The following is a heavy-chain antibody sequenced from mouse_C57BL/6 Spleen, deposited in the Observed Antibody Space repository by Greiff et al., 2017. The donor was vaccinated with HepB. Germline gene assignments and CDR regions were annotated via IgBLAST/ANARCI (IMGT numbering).Heavy chain of an antibody. CDR3: ARRYYYGSSGFFDY. J-gene: IGHJ2*01. CDR2: IDPSDSYT. V-gene: IGHV1-69*01. D-gene: IGHD1-1*01. Sequence: QVQLQQPGAELVMPGASVKLSCKASGYTFTSYWMHWVKQRPGQGLEWIGEIDPSDSYTNYNQKFKGKSTLTVDKSSSTAYMQLSSLTSEDSAVYYCARRYYYGSSGFFDYWGQGTTLTVSS. CDR1: GYTFTSYW.